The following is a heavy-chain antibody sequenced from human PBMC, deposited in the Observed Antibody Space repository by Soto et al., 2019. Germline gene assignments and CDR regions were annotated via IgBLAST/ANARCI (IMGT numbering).Heavy chain of an antibody. Sequence: GGSLRLSCAASGFTFSSYGMHWVRQAPGKGLEWVAVIWYDGSNKYYADSVKGRFTISRDNSKNTLYLQMNSLRAEDTAVYYCARDYRGTWIQLGGWFDPWGQGTLVTVSS. J-gene: IGHJ5*02. V-gene: IGHV3-33*01. CDR1: GFTFSSYG. CDR3: ARDYRGTWIQLGGWFDP. CDR2: IWYDGSNK. D-gene: IGHD5-18*01.